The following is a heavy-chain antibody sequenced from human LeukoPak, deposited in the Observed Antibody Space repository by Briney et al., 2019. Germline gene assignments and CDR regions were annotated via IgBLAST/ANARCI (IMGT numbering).Heavy chain of an antibody. CDR1: GVTFSTHA. D-gene: IGHD2-21*02. J-gene: IGHJ3*02. CDR3: TSHTGTGDAFRPFHI. V-gene: IGHV3-48*04. Sequence: GGSLRLSCAASGVTFSTHAVNWVRQAPGEGLEWGSFINSRSSTIYYAASVKGRFTISRDNAKNSLYLQMNSLRAEDTAVYYCTSHTGTGDAFRPFHIWGQGTMVTVSS. CDR2: INSRSSTI.